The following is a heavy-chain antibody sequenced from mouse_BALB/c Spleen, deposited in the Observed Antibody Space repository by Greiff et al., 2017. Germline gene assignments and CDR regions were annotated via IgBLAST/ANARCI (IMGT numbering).Heavy chain of an antibody. CDR2: IHYSGST. J-gene: IGHJ1*01. D-gene: IGHD2-14*01. CDR1: GYSITSGYS. Sequence: DVQLQESGPDLVKPSQSLSLTCTVTGYSITSGYSWHWIRQFRGNQLEWMGYIHYSGSTNYNPSLKSRISITRDTSKNQFFLQLNSVTTEDTATYYCARDRYDGYFDVWGAGTTVTVSS. CDR3: ARDRYDGYFDV. V-gene: IGHV3-1*02.